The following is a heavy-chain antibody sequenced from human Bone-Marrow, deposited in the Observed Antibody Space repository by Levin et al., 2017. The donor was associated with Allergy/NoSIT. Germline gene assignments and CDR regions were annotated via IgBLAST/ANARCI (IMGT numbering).Heavy chain of an antibody. D-gene: IGHD5-24*01. CDR1: GFTFSSYA. Sequence: PGGSLRLSCAASGFTFSSYAMSWVRQAPGKGLEWVSAISRDSKTIYYGDSVKGRFTISRDNSKNTLYLQMNSLRAEDTAVYYCARAGDDYLWRDRWGQGTLVTVSS. CDR3: ARAGDDYLWRDR. CDR2: ISRDSKTI. V-gene: IGHV3-23*01. J-gene: IGHJ5*02.